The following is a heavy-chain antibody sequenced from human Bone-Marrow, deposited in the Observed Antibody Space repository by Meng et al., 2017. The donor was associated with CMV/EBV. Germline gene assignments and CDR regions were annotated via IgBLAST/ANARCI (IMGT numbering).Heavy chain of an antibody. J-gene: IGHJ4*02. D-gene: IGHD5-24*01. V-gene: IGHV3-7*01. Sequence: GECLKISCAASGFTFSSYWMSWVRQAPGKGLEWVANIKQDGSEKYYVDSVKGRFTISRDNAKNSLYLQMNSLRAEDTAVYYCARKMTTILVFDYWGQGTLVTVSS. CDR1: GFTFSSYW. CDR3: ARKMTTILVFDY. CDR2: IKQDGSEK.